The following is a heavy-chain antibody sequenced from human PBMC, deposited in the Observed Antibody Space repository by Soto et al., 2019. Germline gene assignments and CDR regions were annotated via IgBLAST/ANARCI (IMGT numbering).Heavy chain of an antibody. V-gene: IGHV3-33*01. CDR3: ARDRGSGYDAYGMDV. CDR2: IWYDGSNK. J-gene: IGHJ6*02. Sequence: QVQLVESGGGVVQPGRSLRLSCAASGFTFSSYGMHWVRQAPGKGLEWVAVIWYDGSNKYYADSVKGRFTISRDNSKNTLYLQMNNLRAEDTAVYYCARDRGSGYDAYGMDVWGQGTTVTVSS. D-gene: IGHD3-3*01. CDR1: GFTFSSYG.